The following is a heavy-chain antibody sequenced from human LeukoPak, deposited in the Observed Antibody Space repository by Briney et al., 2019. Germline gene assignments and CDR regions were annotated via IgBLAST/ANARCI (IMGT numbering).Heavy chain of an antibody. CDR2: INHSGST. J-gene: IGHJ4*02. D-gene: IGHD6-19*01. CDR3: ARASGWYVYY. Sequence: KGLEWIGEINHSGSTNYNPSLKSRVTISVDTSKNQFSLKLSSVTAADTAVYYCARASGWYVYYWGQGTLVTVSS. V-gene: IGHV4-34*01.